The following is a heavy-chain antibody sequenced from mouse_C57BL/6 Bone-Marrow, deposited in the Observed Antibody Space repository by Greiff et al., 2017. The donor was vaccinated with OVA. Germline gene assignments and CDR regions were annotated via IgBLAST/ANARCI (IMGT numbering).Heavy chain of an antibody. J-gene: IGHJ4*01. D-gene: IGHD2-1*01. CDR1: GYTFTDYY. CDR2: INPYNGGT. V-gene: IGHV1-19*01. Sequence: EVQLVESGPVLVKPGASVKMSCKASGYTFTDYYMNWVKQSHGKSLEWIGVINPYNGGTSYNQKFKGKATLTVDKSSSTAYMELNSLTSEDSAVYYCARSPFYGTYAMDYWGQGTSVTVSS. CDR3: ARSPFYGTYAMDY.